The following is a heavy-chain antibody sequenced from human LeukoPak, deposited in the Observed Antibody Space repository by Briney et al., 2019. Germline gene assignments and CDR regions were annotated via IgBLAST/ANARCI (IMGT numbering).Heavy chain of an antibody. J-gene: IGHJ6*03. Sequence: GGSLRLSCAASGFNLSNYAMHWVRQAPGKGLEYVSAISSNGGSTYYAHSVKGRFTISRDNSKYTLYLQMGSLRPEDMAVYYCARDGGHIVVVTASYYYMDVWGKGTTVTVSS. CDR3: ARDGGHIVVVTASYYYMDV. D-gene: IGHD2-21*02. V-gene: IGHV3-64*01. CDR2: ISSNGGST. CDR1: GFNLSNYA.